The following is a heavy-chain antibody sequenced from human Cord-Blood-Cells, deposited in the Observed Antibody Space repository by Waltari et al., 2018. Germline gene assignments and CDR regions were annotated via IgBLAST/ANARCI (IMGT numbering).Heavy chain of an antibody. CDR3: AKAAAAVYWYFDL. CDR2: ISWNSGSI. CDR1: GFTFDDYA. J-gene: IGHJ2*01. D-gene: IGHD6-13*01. Sequence: EVQLVESGGGLVQPGRSLRLSCAASGFTFDDYAMHWVRQAPGKGREWVSGISWNSGSIGYADSVKGRFTISRDNAKNSLYLQMNSLRAEDTALYYCAKAAAAVYWYFDLWGRGTLVTVSS. V-gene: IGHV3-9*01.